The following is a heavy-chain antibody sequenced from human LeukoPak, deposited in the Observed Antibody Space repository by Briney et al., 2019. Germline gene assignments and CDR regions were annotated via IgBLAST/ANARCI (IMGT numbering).Heavy chain of an antibody. CDR2: MNPNSGNT. D-gene: IGHD3-9*01. CDR3: ARGSRVSTIFRTY. V-gene: IGHV1-8*01. CDR1: GYTFTSYD. J-gene: IGHJ4*02. Sequence: GASVKVSCKASGYTFTSYDINWVRQATGQGLEWMGWMNPNSGNTGYAQKFQGRVTMTRNTSISTDYMELSSLRSEDTAVYYCARGSRVSTIFRTYWGQGTLVTVSS.